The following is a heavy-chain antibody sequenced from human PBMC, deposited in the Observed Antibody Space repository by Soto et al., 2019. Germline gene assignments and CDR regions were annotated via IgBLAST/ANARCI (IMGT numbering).Heavy chain of an antibody. Sequence: VQLVQSGAEVKKPGSSVKVSCKASGGTFSSYAISWVRQAPGQGLEWMGGIIPIFGTANYAHKFQGRVNITAHESTSTAYMELSSLRSEDTAMYYFASTEELYYYGMDVWGQRTTVTVAS. CDR1: GGTFSSYA. CDR2: IIPIFGTA. J-gene: IGHJ6*02. V-gene: IGHV1-69*01. D-gene: IGHD1-26*01. CDR3: ASTEELYYYGMDV.